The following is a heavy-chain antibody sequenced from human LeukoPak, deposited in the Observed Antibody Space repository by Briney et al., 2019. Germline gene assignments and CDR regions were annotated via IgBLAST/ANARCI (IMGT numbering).Heavy chain of an antibody. J-gene: IGHJ4*02. CDR3: ARGGKGLQLIGSFYDY. D-gene: IGHD1-1*01. Sequence: ASVKVSCKASGYTFTSYDINWVRQATGQGLEWMGWMNPNGGIDYAQKFHGRVTLTRDTSITTAYMELSSLRSDDTAVYFCARGGKGLQLIGSFYDYWGRGTLVTVSS. CDR1: GYTFTSYD. CDR2: MNPNGGI. V-gene: IGHV1-8*02.